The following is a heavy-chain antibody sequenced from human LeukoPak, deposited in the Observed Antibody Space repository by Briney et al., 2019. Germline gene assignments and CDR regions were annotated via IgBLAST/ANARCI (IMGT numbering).Heavy chain of an antibody. Sequence: GGSLRLSCAASGFTYSNYAMSWVRQAPGKGLEWVSGISATGVSTYYADSVKGRFTISRDNAKNSLYLQMNSLRAEDTAVYYCASLLTYSGYDYDYWGQGTLVTVSS. D-gene: IGHD5-12*01. CDR2: ISATGVST. CDR1: GFTYSNYA. J-gene: IGHJ4*02. V-gene: IGHV3-23*01. CDR3: ASLLTYSGYDYDY.